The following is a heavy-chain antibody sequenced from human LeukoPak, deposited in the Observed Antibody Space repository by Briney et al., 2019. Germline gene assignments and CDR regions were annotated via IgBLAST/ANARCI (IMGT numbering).Heavy chain of an antibody. CDR1: GYTFTSYG. CDR3: ARDYSHDYVWGSYRLARLDAFDI. V-gene: IGHV1-18*01. D-gene: IGHD3-16*02. CDR2: ISAYNGNT. Sequence: ASVKVSCKASGYTFTSYGISWVGQAPGQGLEWMGWISAYNGNTNYAQKLQGRVTMTTDTSTSTAYMELRSLRSDDTAVYYCARDYSHDYVWGSYRLARLDAFDIWGQGTMVTVSS. J-gene: IGHJ3*02.